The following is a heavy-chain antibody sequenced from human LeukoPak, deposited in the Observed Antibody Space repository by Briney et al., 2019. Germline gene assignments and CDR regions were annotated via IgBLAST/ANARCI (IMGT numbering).Heavy chain of an antibody. CDR2: IYYSGST. J-gene: IGHJ4*02. V-gene: IGHV4-59*11. CDR1: GGSISSHY. D-gene: IGHD3-9*01. CDR3: ARTYRDILTGYSYFDY. Sequence: SETLSLTCTVSGGSISSHYWSWIRQPPGKGLEWIGYIYYSGSTNYNPSLKSRVTISVDTSKNQFSLKLSSVTAADTAVYYCARTYRDILTGYSYFDYWGQGTLVTVSS.